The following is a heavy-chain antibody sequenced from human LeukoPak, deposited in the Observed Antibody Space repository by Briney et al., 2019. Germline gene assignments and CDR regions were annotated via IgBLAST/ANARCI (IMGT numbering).Heavy chain of an antibody. V-gene: IGHV1-2*02. CDR2: INPNSGGT. CDR3: ARIHCSGGSCYPYYFDS. Sequence: GASVKVSCKASGYTFTGYYMHWVRQAPGQGLEWMGWINPNSGGTNYAQKFQGRVTMTRDTSISTAYMELSRLRSDDTAVYYCARIHCSGGSCYPYYFDSWGQGTLVTVSS. D-gene: IGHD2-15*01. J-gene: IGHJ4*02. CDR1: GYTFTGYY.